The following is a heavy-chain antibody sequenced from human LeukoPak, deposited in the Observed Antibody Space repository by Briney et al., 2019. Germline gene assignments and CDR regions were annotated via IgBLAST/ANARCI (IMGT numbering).Heavy chain of an antibody. Sequence: SETLSLTCTVSGGSISSYYWSWIRQPPGKGLEWIGYIYYSGSTNYNPSLKSRVTISVDTPKNQFSLKLSSVTAADPAVYYCARETSQKGAHYMDVWGKGTTVTISS. J-gene: IGHJ6*03. CDR1: GGSISSYY. CDR2: IYYSGST. CDR3: ARETSQKGAHYMDV. D-gene: IGHD3-16*01. V-gene: IGHV4-59*01.